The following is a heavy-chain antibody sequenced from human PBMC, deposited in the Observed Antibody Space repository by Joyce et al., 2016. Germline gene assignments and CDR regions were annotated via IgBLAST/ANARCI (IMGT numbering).Heavy chain of an antibody. CDR1: GGSISGYH. CDR3: ARWAAVTSFDN. V-gene: IGHV4-59*01. Sequence: QVQLQESGPGLVKPSETLSLTCTVSGGSISGYHWSWLRQPPGKGLEWIGYIYFSGNTNYNPSFKSRVTISIDPSRTQLSLKLRSVTAADTAVYFCARWAAVTSFDNWGQGTLVTVSS. D-gene: IGHD5-18*01. J-gene: IGHJ4*02. CDR2: IYFSGNT.